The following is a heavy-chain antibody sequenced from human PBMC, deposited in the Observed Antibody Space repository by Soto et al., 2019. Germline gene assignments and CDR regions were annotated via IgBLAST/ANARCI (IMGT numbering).Heavy chain of an antibody. CDR1: GYTFPVYS. CDR3: AKGGAIVAAGTRVYLYNAMDV. V-gene: IGHV1-2*02. J-gene: IGHJ6*02. D-gene: IGHD6-13*01. CDR2: VNPNSGDT. Sequence: VQLVQSGTEVKRPGVSVKVSCKASGYTFPVYSVHWVRQAPGQGLAWLGWVNPNSGDTSLAQRFQGRVTMNRDTSIGTAYMELRGLTSDDTAEYYCAKGGAIVAAGTRVYLYNAMDVWGQGTTVTVSS.